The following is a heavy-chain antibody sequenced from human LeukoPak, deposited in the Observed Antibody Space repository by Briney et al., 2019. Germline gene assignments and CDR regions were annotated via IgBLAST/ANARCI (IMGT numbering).Heavy chain of an antibody. J-gene: IGHJ4*02. CDR2: IYHSGST. CDR1: GGSISSGGYY. V-gene: IGHV4-30-2*01. D-gene: IGHD5-18*01. CDR3: ARGRDTAMVHTPIDY. Sequence: SQTLSLTCTVSGGSISSGGYYWSWIRQPPGKGLEWIGYIYHSGSTYYNPSLKSRVTISVDRSKNQFSLKLSSVTAADTAVYYCARGRDTAMVHTPIDYWGQGTLVTVSS.